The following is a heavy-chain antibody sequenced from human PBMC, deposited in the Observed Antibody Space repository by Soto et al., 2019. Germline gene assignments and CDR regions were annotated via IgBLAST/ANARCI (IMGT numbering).Heavy chain of an antibody. CDR2: INQDGSER. D-gene: IGHD3-16*01. V-gene: IGHV3-7*01. CDR3: VCGGNFFVY. J-gene: IGHJ4*02. CDR1: GFTFSTYW. Sequence: EVQLVESGGGLVQPGGSLRLPCAASGFTFSTYWMTWVRQPPGKGLEWVASINQDGSERYYVDSVRGRFTSRDNAKNSLYLQMNSLRAEDTAVYYCVCGGNFFVYWGQGTLVTVSP.